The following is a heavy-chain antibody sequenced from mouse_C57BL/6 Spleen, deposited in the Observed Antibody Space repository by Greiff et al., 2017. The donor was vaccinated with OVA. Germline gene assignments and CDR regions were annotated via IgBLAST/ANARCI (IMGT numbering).Heavy chain of an antibody. Sequence: EVQLQQSGPELVKPGASVKISCKASGYTFTDYYMNWVKQSHGKSLEWIGDINPNNGGTSYNQKFKGKATLTVDKSSSTAYMELRSLTSEDSAVYYCARGDYYGSSYVDYYAMDYWGQGTSVTVSS. J-gene: IGHJ4*01. CDR3: ARGDYYGSSYVDYYAMDY. CDR2: INPNNGGT. D-gene: IGHD1-1*01. CDR1: GYTFTDYY. V-gene: IGHV1-26*01.